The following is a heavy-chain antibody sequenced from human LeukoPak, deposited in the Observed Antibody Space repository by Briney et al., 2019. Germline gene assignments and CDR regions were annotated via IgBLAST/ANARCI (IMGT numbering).Heavy chain of an antibody. J-gene: IGHJ4*02. V-gene: IGHV3-11*03. Sequence: PGGSLRLSCAAPGFTFSDYYMSWIRQAPGKGLEWVSYISSSRTYTNYADSVKGRFTISRDNAKNSLYLQMNSLRAEDTAVYYCARLTYDSSGYFDYWGQGTLVTVSS. CDR2: ISSSRTYT. CDR3: ARLTYDSSGYFDY. CDR1: GFTFSDYY. D-gene: IGHD3-22*01.